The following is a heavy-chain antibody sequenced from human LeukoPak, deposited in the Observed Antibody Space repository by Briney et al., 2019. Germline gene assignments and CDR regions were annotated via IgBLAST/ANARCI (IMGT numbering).Heavy chain of an antibody. CDR2: ISAYNGNT. J-gene: IGHJ6*02. Sequence: ASVKVSCKASGYTFTSYGISWVRQAPGQGLEWMGWISAYNGNTNYAQKLQGRVTMTTDTSTSTAYMELRSLRSDDTAVYYCASGGAVAGDYYYGMDVWGQGTRVTVSS. D-gene: IGHD6-19*01. V-gene: IGHV1-18*01. CDR1: GYTFTSYG. CDR3: ASGGAVAGDYYYGMDV.